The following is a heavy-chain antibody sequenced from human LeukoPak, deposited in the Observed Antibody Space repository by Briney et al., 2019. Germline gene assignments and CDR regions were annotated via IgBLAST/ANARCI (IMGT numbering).Heavy chain of an antibody. CDR2: IYSDGST. V-gene: IGHV3-66*01. D-gene: IGHD5-24*01. CDR1: GFTVSDNY. Sequence: GGSLRLSCAASGFTVSDNYMSWVRQAPGKGLEWVSVIYSDGSTYYADSVKGRFTISRDNSKDTLYLQMNSLRAEDTAVYYCAKDPRWLQFYFGVYYFDYWGQGTLVTVSS. J-gene: IGHJ4*02. CDR3: AKDPRWLQFYFGVYYFDY.